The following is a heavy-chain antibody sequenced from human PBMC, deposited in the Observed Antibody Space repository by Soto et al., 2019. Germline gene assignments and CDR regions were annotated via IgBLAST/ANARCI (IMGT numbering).Heavy chain of an antibody. D-gene: IGHD6-19*01. Sequence: GGSLRLSCAASGCTFSSYAMSWVRQAPGKGLEWVSAISGSGGSTYYADSVKGRFTISRDNSKNTLYLQMNSLRAEDTAVYYCAKDINSSGWSDYFDYWGQGTLVTVS. CDR1: GCTFSSYA. V-gene: IGHV3-23*01. CDR3: AKDINSSGWSDYFDY. J-gene: IGHJ4*02. CDR2: ISGSGGST.